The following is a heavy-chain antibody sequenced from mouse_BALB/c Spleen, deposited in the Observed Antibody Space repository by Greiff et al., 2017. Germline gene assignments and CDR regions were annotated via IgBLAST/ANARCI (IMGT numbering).Heavy chain of an antibody. D-gene: IGHD1-1*01. CDR2: ISSGGSYT. V-gene: IGHV5-9-4*01. CDR3: ARDRNYYGSSYEAMDY. CDR1: GFTFSSYA. Sequence: EVHLVESGGGLVKPGGSLKLSCAASGFTFSSYAMSWVRQSPEKRLEWVAEISSGGSYTYYPDTVTGRFTISRDNAKNTLYLEMSSLRSEDTAMYYCARDRNYYGSSYEAMDYWGQGTSVTVSA. J-gene: IGHJ4*01.